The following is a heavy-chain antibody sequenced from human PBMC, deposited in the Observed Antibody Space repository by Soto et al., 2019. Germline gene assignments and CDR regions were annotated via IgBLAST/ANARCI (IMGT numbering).Heavy chain of an antibody. V-gene: IGHV2-5*01. CDR1: GFSLPPSGVG. CDR2: IYWNDAK. Sequence: ASGPTAGEPTQTLTLTCTFSGFSLPPSGVGVGWIRQPPGKALEWLALIYWNDAKRYSPSLRSRLTITKDTSKNQVVLTMTNMDPVDTATYYCAHRLRWLANFDYWGQGTLVTVSS. CDR3: AHRLRWLANFDY. J-gene: IGHJ4*02. D-gene: IGHD6-19*01.